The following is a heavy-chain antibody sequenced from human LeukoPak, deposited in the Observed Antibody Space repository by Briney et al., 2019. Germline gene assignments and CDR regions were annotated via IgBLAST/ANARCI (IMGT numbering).Heavy chain of an antibody. J-gene: IGHJ4*02. Sequence: GGSLRLSCAASGFTFSSYAMSWVRQAPGKGLEWVSAISGSGGSTYYADSVKGRFTISRDSSKNTLYLQMNSLRAEDAAVYYCAKAPVTSCRGAYCYPFDYWGQGTLVTVSS. CDR3: AKAPVTSCRGAYCYPFDY. CDR1: GFTFSSYA. V-gene: IGHV3-23*01. CDR2: ISGSGGST. D-gene: IGHD2-21*01.